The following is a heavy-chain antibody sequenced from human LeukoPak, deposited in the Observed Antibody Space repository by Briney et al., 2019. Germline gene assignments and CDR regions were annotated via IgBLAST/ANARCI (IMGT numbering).Heavy chain of an antibody. D-gene: IGHD3-16*01. Sequence: SETLSLTCTVSGYSISSGYYWSWIRQPAGKGLEWIGRIYTSGSTYYNPSLKSRVTISVDTSKNQFSLKLSSVTAADTAVYYCASSVWGDAFDIWGQGTMVTVSS. V-gene: IGHV4-38-2*02. CDR1: GYSISSGYY. J-gene: IGHJ3*02. CDR2: IYTSGST. CDR3: ASSVWGDAFDI.